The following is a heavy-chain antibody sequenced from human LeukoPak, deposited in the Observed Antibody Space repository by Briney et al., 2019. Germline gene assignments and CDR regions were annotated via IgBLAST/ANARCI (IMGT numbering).Heavy chain of an antibody. CDR1: GGSISSSNW. D-gene: IGHD6-13*01. Sequence: PSGTLSLTCAVSGGSISSSNWWSWVRQPPGKGLEWIGEIYHSGSTNYNPSLKSRVTISVDKSKNQFSLKLSSVTAADTAVYYWARGSAAGTPSWFDYWGQGTLVTVSS. J-gene: IGHJ4*02. CDR2: IYHSGST. CDR3: ARGSAAGTPSWFDY. V-gene: IGHV4-4*02.